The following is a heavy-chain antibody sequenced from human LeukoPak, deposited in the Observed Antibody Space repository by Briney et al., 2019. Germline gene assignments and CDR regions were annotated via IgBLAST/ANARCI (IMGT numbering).Heavy chain of an antibody. CDR3: AGDCGGDCYSEGDYFDY. J-gene: IGHJ4*02. V-gene: IGHV4-31*11. D-gene: IGHD2-21*02. CDR2: IYYSGST. Sequence: SQTLSLTCAVSGGSISSGGYYWSWIRQHPGKGLEWIGYIYYSGSTYYNPSLKSRVTISVDTSKNQFSLKLSSVTAADTAVYYCAGDCGGDCYSEGDYFDYWGQGTLVTVSS. CDR1: GGSISSGGYY.